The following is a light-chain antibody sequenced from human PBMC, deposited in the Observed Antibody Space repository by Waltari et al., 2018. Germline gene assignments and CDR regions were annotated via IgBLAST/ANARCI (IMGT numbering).Light chain of an antibody. J-gene: IGLJ2*01. CDR1: NYNIGNHY. V-gene: IGLV1-47*01. Sequence: QSVLSQPPSASGTPGQTVTISCSGSNYNIGNHYLSWYHQPPGTAPKLPIYTNNQRPSGVPGRFSGSKSGTSASLAISGLRSDDEADYYCSSWDGSLGGVIFGGGTKLTVL. CDR3: SSWDGSLGGVI. CDR2: TNN.